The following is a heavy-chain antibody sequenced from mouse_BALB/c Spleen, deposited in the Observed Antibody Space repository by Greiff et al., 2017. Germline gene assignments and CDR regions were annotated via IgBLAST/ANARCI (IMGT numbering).Heavy chain of an antibody. V-gene: IGHV5-12-2*01. Sequence: EVKVVESGGGLVQPGGSLKLSCAASGFTFSSYTMSWVRQTPEKRLEWVAYISNGGGSTYYPDTVKGRFTISRDNAKNTLYLQMSSLKSEDTAMYYCARRAGYGNYDYWGQGTTLTVSS. D-gene: IGHD2-1*01. CDR1: GFTFSSYT. CDR2: ISNGGGST. CDR3: ARRAGYGNYDY. J-gene: IGHJ2*01.